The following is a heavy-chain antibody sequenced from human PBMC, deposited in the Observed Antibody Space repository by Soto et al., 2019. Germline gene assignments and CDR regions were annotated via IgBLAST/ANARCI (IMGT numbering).Heavy chain of an antibody. V-gene: IGHV3-33*01. Sequence: GGSLRLSCAASGFTFSSYGTHWVRQAPGKGLEWVAVIWYDGSNKYYADSVKGRFTISRDNAKNSLYLQMKSLKAEDTAVYYCARLPLAVAGDNWFDPWGQGTLVTVSS. J-gene: IGHJ5*02. D-gene: IGHD6-19*01. CDR2: IWYDGSNK. CDR3: ARLPLAVAGDNWFDP. CDR1: GFTFSSYG.